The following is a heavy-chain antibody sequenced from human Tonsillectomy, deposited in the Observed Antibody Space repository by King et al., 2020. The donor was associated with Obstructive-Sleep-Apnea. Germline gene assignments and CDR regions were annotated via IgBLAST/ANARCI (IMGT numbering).Heavy chain of an antibody. V-gene: IGHV5-51*01. CDR1: GYNFANCW. CDR2: IYPDDSHT. CDR3: ARYCSLTGRRLDY. D-gene: IGHD2-21*01. J-gene: IGHJ4*02. Sequence: VQLVQSGAEVKKPGESLKISCKGSGYNFANCWIAWLRQKPGKGLECVGIIYPDDSHTTYSPSFQGQVTFTADKSINTAYLQWGSLKASDTAMYYCARYCSLTGRRLDYWGQGTLVTFSS.